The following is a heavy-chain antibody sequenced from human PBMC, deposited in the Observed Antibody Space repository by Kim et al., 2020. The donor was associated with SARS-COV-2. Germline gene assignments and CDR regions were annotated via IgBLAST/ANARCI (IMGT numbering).Heavy chain of an antibody. V-gene: IGHV3-7*03. Sequence: GGSLRLSCAASGFSFSNYWTSWVRQAPGKGLEWVANINQDGGEKYYVDSVKGRFTISRDNAKNSLYLQMNSLRAEDTAMYYCARQGSYSSSWHQDSWGQGTLVTVSS. CDR3: ARQGSYSSSWHQDS. J-gene: IGHJ4*02. CDR2: INQDGGEK. D-gene: IGHD6-13*01. CDR1: GFSFSNYW.